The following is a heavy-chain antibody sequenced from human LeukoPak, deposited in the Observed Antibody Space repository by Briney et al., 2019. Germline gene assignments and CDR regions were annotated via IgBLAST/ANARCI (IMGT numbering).Heavy chain of an antibody. D-gene: IGHD3-3*01. CDR2: IYYSGST. CDR1: GGSISYSY. Sequence: SETLSLTCTVSGGSISYSYCSWIRQPPGKGLEWIGYIYYSGSTNYNPSLKSRVTISVDTSKNQFSLRLTSVTAADTAVYYCARTRYYDFWSGTGWFDPWGQGTLVTVSS. CDR3: ARTRYYDFWSGTGWFDP. V-gene: IGHV4-59*01. J-gene: IGHJ5*02.